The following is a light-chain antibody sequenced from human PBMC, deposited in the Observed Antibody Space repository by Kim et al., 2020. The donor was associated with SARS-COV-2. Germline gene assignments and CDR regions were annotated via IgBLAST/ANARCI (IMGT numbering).Light chain of an antibody. J-gene: IGKJ1*01. V-gene: IGKV1-39*01. CDR3: QQSYSTILT. CDR2: GAS. Sequence: DIQMTQSPSTLSASVGDRVTITCRANEHINKYLNWYQQKPGRAPKLLVSGASSLQPGVPSRFSGSGSGTDFTLTISRLKPEDFATYYCQQSYSTILTFGQGTKVDIK. CDR1: EHINKY.